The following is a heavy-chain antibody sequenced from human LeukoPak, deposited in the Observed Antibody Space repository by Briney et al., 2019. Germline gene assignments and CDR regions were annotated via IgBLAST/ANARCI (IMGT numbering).Heavy chain of an antibody. Sequence: QNGGSLRLSCAVSGFTVISYYMSWVRQAPGKGLEWVSVIYNGDKTYYADSVKGRFTISRDNSKNTVYLQMNSLRAEDTAVYYCARVRVLYGWGRGEDYFDYWGQGTLVTVSS. D-gene: IGHD3-10*01. CDR3: ARVRVLYGWGRGEDYFDY. CDR1: GFTVISYY. J-gene: IGHJ4*02. CDR2: IYNGDKT. V-gene: IGHV3-53*01.